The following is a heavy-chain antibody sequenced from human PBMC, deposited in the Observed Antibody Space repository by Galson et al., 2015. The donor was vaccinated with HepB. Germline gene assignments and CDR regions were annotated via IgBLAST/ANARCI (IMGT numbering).Heavy chain of an antibody. V-gene: IGHV3-15*01. CDR3: TTDITRITMVRGVMSDV. CDR2: IKSKTDGGTT. Sequence: SLRLSCAASGFTFSNAWMGWVRQAPGKGLEWVGRIKSKTDGGTTDYAAPVKGRFTISRDDSKNTLYLQMNSLKTEDTAVYYCTTDITRITMVRGVMSDVWGKGTTVTVSS. CDR1: GFTFSNAW. J-gene: IGHJ6*04. D-gene: IGHD3-10*01.